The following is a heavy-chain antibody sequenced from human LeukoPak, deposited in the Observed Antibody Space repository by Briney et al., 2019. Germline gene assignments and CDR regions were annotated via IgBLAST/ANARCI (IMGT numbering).Heavy chain of an antibody. V-gene: IGHV1-3*01. Sequence: ASVKVSCKASVYTFTSYAMHWVRQAPGQRLEWMGWINAGNGNTKYSQKFQGRVTITRDTSASTAYMELSSLRSEDTAVYYCAISIAVAGTFDYWGQGTLVTVSS. J-gene: IGHJ4*02. CDR1: VYTFTSYA. CDR3: AISIAVAGTFDY. CDR2: INAGNGNT. D-gene: IGHD6-19*01.